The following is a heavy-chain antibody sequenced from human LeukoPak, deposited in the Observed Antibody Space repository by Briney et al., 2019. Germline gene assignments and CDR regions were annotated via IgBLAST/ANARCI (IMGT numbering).Heavy chain of an antibody. J-gene: IGHJ4*02. CDR3: ARDPRCSSTSCYTYFDY. V-gene: IGHV3-74*01. D-gene: IGHD2-2*02. Sequence: GGSLRLSCAASGFTFSNFWMHWIRQVPGKGLVWVALIYGDGSFTRYADSVKGRFTISRDNAKNTVYLQMNSLRAEDTAVYYCARDPRCSSTSCYTYFDYWGQGTLVTVSS. CDR2: IYGDGSFT. CDR1: GFTFSNFW.